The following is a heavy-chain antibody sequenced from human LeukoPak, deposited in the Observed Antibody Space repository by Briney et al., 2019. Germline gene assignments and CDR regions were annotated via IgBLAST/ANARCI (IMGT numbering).Heavy chain of an antibody. CDR1: EYNFTTNY. CDR2: SNPNRRRT. V-gene: IGHV1-46*01. D-gene: IGHD5-18*01. Sequence: ASVKDSCKASEYNFTTNYIHLGSQAPRQGLEWMGISNPNRRRTSYAQNFQDRVSVTRDTSTSTVYMDLSLLRSGDTAVYFCARGCMGIQLWPFDFWGQGTLVTVSS. CDR3: ARGCMGIQLWPFDF. J-gene: IGHJ4*02.